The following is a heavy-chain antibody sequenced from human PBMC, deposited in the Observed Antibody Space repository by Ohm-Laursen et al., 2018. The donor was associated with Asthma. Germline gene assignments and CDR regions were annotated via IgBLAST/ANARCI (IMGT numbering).Heavy chain of an antibody. D-gene: IGHD4-23*01. J-gene: IGHJ4*02. V-gene: IGHV3-7*01. CDR1: GFTFSSYW. CDR3: ARGRWTFDY. CDR2: IKQDGSEN. Sequence: SLRLSCTASGFTFSSYWMSWVRQAPGKGLEWVANIKQDGSENAYLDSVKGRFTISRDNSKNTLYLQMNSLRAEDTAVYYCARGRWTFDYWGQGTLVTVSS.